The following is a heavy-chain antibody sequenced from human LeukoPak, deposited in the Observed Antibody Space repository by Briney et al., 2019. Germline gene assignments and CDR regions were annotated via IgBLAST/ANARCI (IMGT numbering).Heavy chain of an antibody. D-gene: IGHD1-26*01. CDR3: ARDGPGYSGSHKFDY. Sequence: PSETLSLTCTVSGGSISSSSYYWGWIRQPPGKGLEWIGSIYYSGSAYYNPSLKSRVTISVDTSKNQFSLKLSSVTAANTAVYCCARDGPGYSGSHKFDYWGQGTLVTVSS. CDR2: IYYSGSA. V-gene: IGHV4-39*07. CDR1: GGSISSSSYY. J-gene: IGHJ4*02.